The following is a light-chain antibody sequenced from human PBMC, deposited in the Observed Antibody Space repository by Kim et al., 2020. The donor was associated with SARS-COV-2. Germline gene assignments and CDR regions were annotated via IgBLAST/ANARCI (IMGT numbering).Light chain of an antibody. CDR1: QSVSSSY. CDR3: QQFANSRT. CDR2: GAS. J-gene: IGKJ1*01. V-gene: IGKV3-20*01. Sequence: EIVLTQSPGTLSLSPGERATLSCRASQSVSSSYLAWYLQKPGQAPRLLFYGASSRATGIPDRFSGSGSGTDFTLTISRLEPEDFAVYYCQQFANSRTFGQGTKVDIK.